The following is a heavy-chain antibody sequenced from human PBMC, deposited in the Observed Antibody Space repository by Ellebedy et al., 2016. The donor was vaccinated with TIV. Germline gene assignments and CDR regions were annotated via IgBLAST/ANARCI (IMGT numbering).Heavy chain of an antibody. CDR3: AGSDISPAGTDALDI. CDR2: INPSRGTT. D-gene: IGHD5-12*01. V-gene: IGHV1-46*03. J-gene: IGHJ3*02. CDR1: GYTFTGYY. Sequence: ASVKVSXXTSGYTFTGYYIHWVRQAPRQGLEWMGMINPSRGTTDYAQKFQGRVTMTRDTSTKTVYVELSSLRSEDTAVYYCAGSDISPAGTDALDIWGQGTLVTVSS.